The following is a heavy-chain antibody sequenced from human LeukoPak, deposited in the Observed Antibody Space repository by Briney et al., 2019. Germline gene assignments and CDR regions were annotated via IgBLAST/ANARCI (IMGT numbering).Heavy chain of an antibody. D-gene: IGHD6-19*01. V-gene: IGHV3-43*02. J-gene: IGHJ4*02. Sequence: PGGSLRLSCAASGFTYDDYAMHWVRQAPGKGLEWVSLISGDGGSTYYADSVKGRFTISRDNSKNSLYLQMNSLRTEDTALYHCAKDRGWYDYWGQGTLVTVSS. CDR2: ISGDGGST. CDR1: GFTYDDYA. CDR3: AKDRGWYDY.